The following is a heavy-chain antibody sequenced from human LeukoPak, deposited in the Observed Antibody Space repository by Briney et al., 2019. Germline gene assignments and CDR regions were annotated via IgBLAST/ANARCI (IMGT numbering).Heavy chain of an antibody. CDR2: VDPEDGET. V-gene: IGHV1-69-2*01. CDR1: GYTFTDYY. D-gene: IGHD1-26*01. J-gene: IGHJ4*02. Sequence: ASVKVSCKVSGYTFTDYYMHWVQQAPGKGLEWMGLVDPEDGETIYAEKFQGRVTITADTSTDTAYMGLSSLRSEDTAVYYCATLSSGSLVPYYFDYWGQGTLVTVSS. CDR3: ATLSSGSLVPYYFDY.